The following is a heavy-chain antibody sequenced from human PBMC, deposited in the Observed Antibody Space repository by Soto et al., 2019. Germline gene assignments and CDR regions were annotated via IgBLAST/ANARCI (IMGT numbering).Heavy chain of an antibody. CDR1: GFTFSNAW. J-gene: IGHJ6*03. V-gene: IGHV3-15*01. CDR2: IKSKTDGGTT. CDR3: TTWDKIVVVVAATDYYYYMDV. D-gene: IGHD2-15*01. Sequence: PGGSLRLSCAASGFTFSNAWMSWVRQAPGKGLEWVGRIKSKTDGGTTDYAAPVKGRFTISRDDSKNTLYLQMNSLKTEDTAVNYCTTWDKIVVVVAATDYYYYMDVWGKGTTVTVSS.